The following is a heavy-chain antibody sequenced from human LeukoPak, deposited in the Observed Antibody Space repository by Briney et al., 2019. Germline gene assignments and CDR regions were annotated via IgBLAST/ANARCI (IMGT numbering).Heavy chain of an antibody. CDR1: GYTFTSYG. CDR3: AREANVLRYFATYNHFDY. CDR2: ISAYNGNT. Sequence: ASVKVSCKASGYTFTSYGISWVRQAPGQGLEWMGWISAYNGNTNYAQKLQGRVTMTTDTSTSTAYMELRSLRSDDTAVYYCAREANVLRYFATYNHFDYWGQGTLVTVSS. J-gene: IGHJ4*02. D-gene: IGHD3-9*01. V-gene: IGHV1-18*01.